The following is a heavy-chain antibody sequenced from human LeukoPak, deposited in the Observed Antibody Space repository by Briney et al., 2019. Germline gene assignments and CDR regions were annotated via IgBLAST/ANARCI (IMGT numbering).Heavy chain of an antibody. CDR3: ARDKYSSGWPFDY. Sequence: PSETLSLTCTVSGGSISSSSYYWGWIRQPPGKGLEWIGSIYYSGSTYYNPSLKSRVTISVDTSKNQFSLRLSSVTAADTAMYFCARDKYSSGWPFDYWGQGTLVTVSS. CDR1: GGSISSSSYY. V-gene: IGHV4-39*07. CDR2: IYYSGST. D-gene: IGHD6-19*01. J-gene: IGHJ4*02.